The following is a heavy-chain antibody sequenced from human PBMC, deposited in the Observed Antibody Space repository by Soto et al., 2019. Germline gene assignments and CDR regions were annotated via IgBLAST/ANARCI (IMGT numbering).Heavy chain of an antibody. D-gene: IGHD3-22*01. CDR3: ARGYYDRGGYTGFDY. CDR1: GFTFSDYY. CDR2: ISSSSSYT. Sequence: WGSLTLSCAASGFTFSDYYMSWIRQAPGKGLEWVSYISSSSSYTNYADSVKGRFTISRDNAKNSLYLQMNSLRAEDTAVYYCARGYYDRGGYTGFDYLGKGKMVNVSP. J-gene: IGHJ4*02. V-gene: IGHV3-11*06.